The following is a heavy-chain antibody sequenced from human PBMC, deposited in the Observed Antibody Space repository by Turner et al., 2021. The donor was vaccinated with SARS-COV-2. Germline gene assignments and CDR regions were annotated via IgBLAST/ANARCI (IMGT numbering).Heavy chain of an antibody. CDR2: IYYSGIT. V-gene: IGHV4-39*01. J-gene: IGHJ6*02. Sequence: QLQLQESGPGLVKPSETLSLTCTVSGGSTSSSTYYWGGIRQPPGKGREWIGSIYYSGITYYNPSLKSRVTISVDTSKNQFSLKLSSVTAADTAVYYCARLMDTAMDYYGMDVWGQGTTVTVSS. CDR3: ARLMDTAMDYYGMDV. CDR1: GGSTSSSTYY. D-gene: IGHD5-18*01.